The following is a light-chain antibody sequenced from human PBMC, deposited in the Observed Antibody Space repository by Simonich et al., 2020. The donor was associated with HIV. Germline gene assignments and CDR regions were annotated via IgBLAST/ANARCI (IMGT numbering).Light chain of an antibody. CDR2: GAS. Sequence: EIVMTQSPATLSVSPGERATLSCRASQSVNSNLAWYQQTPGLPPRLLIYGASTRATGIPARSSGSGSGTEFTLTISSMQSEDFAVYSCQQYNDWPTFGGGTKVEIK. CDR3: QQYNDWPT. V-gene: IGKV3-15*01. J-gene: IGKJ4*01. CDR1: QSVNSN.